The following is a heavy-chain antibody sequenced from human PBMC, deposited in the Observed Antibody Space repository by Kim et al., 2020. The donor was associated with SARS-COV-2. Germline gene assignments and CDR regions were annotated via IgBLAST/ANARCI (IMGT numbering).Heavy chain of an antibody. V-gene: IGHV4-34*01. Sequence: PSLKSRVTISVDTSKNQFSLKMSSVTAADTAVYYCARGDGYSSSWYWFDPWGQGTLVTVSS. J-gene: IGHJ5*02. D-gene: IGHD6-13*01. CDR3: ARGDGYSSSWYWFDP.